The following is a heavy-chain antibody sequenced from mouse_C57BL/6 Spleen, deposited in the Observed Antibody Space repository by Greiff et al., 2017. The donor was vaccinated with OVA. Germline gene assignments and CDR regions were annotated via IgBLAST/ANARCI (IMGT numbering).Heavy chain of an antibody. D-gene: IGHD1-1*01. CDR3: ARELRSVGVDY. V-gene: IGHV5-4*01. J-gene: IGHJ4*01. CDR1: GFTFSSYA. Sequence: EVNVVESGGGLVKPGGSLKLSCAASGFTFSSYAMSWVRQTPEKRLEWVATISDGGSYTYYPDNVKGRFTISRDNAKNNLYLQMSHLKSEDTAMYYCARELRSVGVDYWGQGTSVTVSS. CDR2: ISDGGSYT.